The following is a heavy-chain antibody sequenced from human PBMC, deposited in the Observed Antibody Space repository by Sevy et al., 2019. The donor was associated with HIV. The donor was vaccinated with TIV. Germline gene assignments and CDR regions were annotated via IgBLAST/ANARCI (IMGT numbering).Heavy chain of an antibody. CDR3: ARARSMVRGVTYFDY. V-gene: IGHV3-7*01. J-gene: IGHJ4*02. Sequence: GGSLRLSCAASGFTCSSYWMSWVRQAPGKGLEWVANIKQDGSEKYYVDSVKGRFTISRDNAKNSLYLQMNSLRAEDTAVYYCARARSMVRGVTYFDYWGQGTLVTVSS. CDR1: GFTCSSYW. D-gene: IGHD3-10*01. CDR2: IKQDGSEK.